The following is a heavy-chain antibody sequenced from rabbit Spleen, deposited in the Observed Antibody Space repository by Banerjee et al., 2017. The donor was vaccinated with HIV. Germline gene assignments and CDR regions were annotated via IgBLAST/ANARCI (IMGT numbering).Heavy chain of an antibody. CDR1: GISFSAGYY. D-gene: IGHD7-1*01. Sequence: QSLEESGGDLVKPGASLTLTCTASGISFSAGYYMCWVRLAPGKGLEWIACIHGGSNGNTYYASWAKGRFTISKTSSTTVTLQMTSLTDADTATYFCARFYAGYGDFGYAAMWGPGTLVTVS. CDR2: IHGGSNGNT. V-gene: IGHV1S40*01. J-gene: IGHJ4*01. CDR3: ARFYAGYGDFGYAAM.